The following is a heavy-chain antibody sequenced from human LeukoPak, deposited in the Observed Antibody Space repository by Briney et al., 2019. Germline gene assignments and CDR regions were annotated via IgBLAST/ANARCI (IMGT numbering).Heavy chain of an antibody. D-gene: IGHD1-26*01. CDR1: GFTFSSYA. V-gene: IGHV3-30-3*02. J-gene: IGHJ3*02. Sequence: PGGSLRLSCAASGFTFSSYAMHWVRQAPGKGLEWVAVISYDGSNKYYADSVKGRFTISRDNSKNTVYLQMNSLRAEDTAIYYCAKQMESLVGATRSGDAFDIWGRGTVVTVSS. CDR2: ISYDGSNK. CDR3: AKQMESLVGATRSGDAFDI.